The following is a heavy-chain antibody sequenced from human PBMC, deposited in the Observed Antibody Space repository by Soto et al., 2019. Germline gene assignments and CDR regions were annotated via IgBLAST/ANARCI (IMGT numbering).Heavy chain of an antibody. Sequence: GSLRLSCAASGFTFSSYWMSWVRQAPEKGLEWVANIKPDGSEKWYVDSVKGRFTISRDNAKNSLYLQMNSLRAEDTAVYYCARGDYYDTTGPFSDAFDIWGQGTMVTVSS. V-gene: IGHV3-7*04. D-gene: IGHD3-22*01. CDR2: IKPDGSEK. J-gene: IGHJ3*02. CDR1: GFTFSSYW. CDR3: ARGDYYDTTGPFSDAFDI.